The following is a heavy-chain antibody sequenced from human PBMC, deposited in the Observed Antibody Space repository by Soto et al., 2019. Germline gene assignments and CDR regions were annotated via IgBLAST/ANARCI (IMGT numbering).Heavy chain of an antibody. CDR2: IDPSDSYT. Sequence: PAASMNISCNGAGYSFTSYLISVGRQMPGKGLEWMGRIDPSDSYTNYSPSFQGHVTISADKSISTASLQWSSLKASDTAMYYCARGADSSSWYRRGYYYYGMDVWGQGTTVTVSS. CDR3: ARGADSSSWYRRGYYYYGMDV. D-gene: IGHD6-13*01. CDR1: GYSFTSYL. J-gene: IGHJ6*02. V-gene: IGHV5-10-1*01.